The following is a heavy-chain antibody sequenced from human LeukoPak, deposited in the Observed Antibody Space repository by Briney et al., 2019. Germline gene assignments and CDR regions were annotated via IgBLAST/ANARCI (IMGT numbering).Heavy chain of an antibody. Sequence: SETLSLTCTVSGGSISSYYWSWIRQPPGKGLEWIGEINHSGSTNYNPSLKSRVTISVDTSKNQFSLKLSSVTAADTAVYYCARGQKRGYSYGYVFDYWGQGTLVTVSS. J-gene: IGHJ4*02. V-gene: IGHV4-34*01. CDR1: GGSISSYY. D-gene: IGHD5-18*01. CDR3: ARGQKRGYSYGYVFDY. CDR2: INHSGST.